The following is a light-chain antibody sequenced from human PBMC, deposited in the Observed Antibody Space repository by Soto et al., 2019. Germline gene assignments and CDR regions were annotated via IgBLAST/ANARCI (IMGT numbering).Light chain of an antibody. V-gene: IGLV1-40*01. CDR3: QSYDSSLSAYVV. CDR1: SSNIGAGYD. J-gene: IGLJ2*01. Sequence: QSVLTQPPSVSGAPGQRVTISCTGSSSNIGAGYDVHWYQQLPGTAPKLLIYGNSNRPSGVPDRFSGSESGTSASLAITGLQVEDEDDYYCQSYDSSLSAYVVFGGGTKLTVL. CDR2: GNS.